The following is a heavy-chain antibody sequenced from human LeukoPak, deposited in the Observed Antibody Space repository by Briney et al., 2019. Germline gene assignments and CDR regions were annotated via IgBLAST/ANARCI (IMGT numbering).Heavy chain of an antibody. D-gene: IGHD1-1*01. J-gene: IGHJ4*02. CDR2: LYSGGTT. Sequence: QAGGSLRLSCAAPGFSVSSNYMSWVRQAPGKGLEWVSVLYSGGTTYYADSVKGRFTISRDNSKNTLYLQMNSLRAEDTAVYYCAREGPVTTFDSWGQGTLVTVSS. V-gene: IGHV3-66*01. CDR3: AREGPVTTFDS. CDR1: GFSVSSNY.